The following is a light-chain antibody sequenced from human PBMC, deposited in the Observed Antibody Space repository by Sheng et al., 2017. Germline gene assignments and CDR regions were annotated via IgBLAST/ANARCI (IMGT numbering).Light chain of an antibody. J-gene: IGLJ3*02. V-gene: IGLV1-47*01. CDR1: SSNIGSNY. Sequence: QSVLTQPPSASGTPGQRVTISCSGSSSNIGSNYVYWYQQLPGTAPKLLIYRNNQRPSGVPDRFSGSKSGTPASLAISGLRSEDEADYYCAAWDDSLRGVFGGGTKLTVL. CDR2: RNN. CDR3: AAWDDSLRGV.